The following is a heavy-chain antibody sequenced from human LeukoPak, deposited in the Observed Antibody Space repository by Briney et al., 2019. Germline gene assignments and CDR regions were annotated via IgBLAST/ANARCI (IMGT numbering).Heavy chain of an antibody. D-gene: IGHD3-16*01. CDR2: ISRTSEYI. J-gene: IGHJ4*02. CDR3: AGGGDFDY. Sequence: PGGSLRLSCAASGFSFSIHFMNWVRQAPGKGLEWVSSISRTSEYIHYADSVRGRFAISRDNAKNSVYLQMNSLRAEDTAVYFCAGGGDFDYWGQGILVTVSA. CDR1: GFSFSIHF. V-gene: IGHV3-21*01.